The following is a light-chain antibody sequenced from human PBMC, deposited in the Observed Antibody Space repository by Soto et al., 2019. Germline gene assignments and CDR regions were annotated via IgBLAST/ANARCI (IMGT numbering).Light chain of an antibody. CDR2: LAS. CDR3: QQGYSTPYT. V-gene: IGKV1-39*01. J-gene: IGKJ3*01. CDR1: QTITTF. Sequence: DIQLTQFPPSLSASVGGRLSISCRASQTITTFLNWYQQRPGKAPKLLIFLASRLQSGVPSRFSGSGSGTEFTLTITNVQPEDFATYHCQQGYSTPYTFGPGTTVDI.